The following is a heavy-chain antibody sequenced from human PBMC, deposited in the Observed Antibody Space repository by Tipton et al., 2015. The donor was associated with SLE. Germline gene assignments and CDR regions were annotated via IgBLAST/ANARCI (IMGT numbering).Heavy chain of an antibody. CDR2: ISSSSGYI. CDR1: GFTFSSYS. Sequence: SLRLSCAASGFTFSSYSMNWVRQAPGKGLEWVSSISSSSGYISYADSVKGRFTISRDNAKNSLYLQMNSPRVEDTALYYCARGGATILYGMDVWGQGTTVTVSS. D-gene: IGHD5-12*01. V-gene: IGHV3-21*03. J-gene: IGHJ6*02. CDR3: ARGGATILYGMDV.